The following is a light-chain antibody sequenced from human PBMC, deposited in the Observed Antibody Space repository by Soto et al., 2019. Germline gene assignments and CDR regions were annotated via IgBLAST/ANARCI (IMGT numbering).Light chain of an antibody. CDR1: SSDVGGYNY. CDR2: EVS. Sequence: QSVLTQPASVSGSPGQSTTISCTGTSSDVGGYNYVSWYQQHPGKAPKLMIYEVSNRPSGVSNRFSGSKSGNTASLTISGLQAEDEADYYCSSYTSSSTPYVFGTGTKATVL. V-gene: IGLV2-14*01. J-gene: IGLJ1*01. CDR3: SSYTSSSTPYV.